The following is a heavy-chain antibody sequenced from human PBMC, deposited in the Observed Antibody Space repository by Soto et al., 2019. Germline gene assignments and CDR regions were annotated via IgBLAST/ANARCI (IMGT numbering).Heavy chain of an antibody. Sequence: SETLSLTCTVSNGSISSHYWSWIRQPPGKGLEWIGYIYSSGSTIYSPSLKSRVTISVDTSKNQFSLKLSSVTAADTAVYYCARLRTTFAISGQGTLVTVSS. J-gene: IGHJ3*02. D-gene: IGHD1-1*01. CDR2: IYSSGST. CDR3: ARLRTTFAI. V-gene: IGHV4-59*11. CDR1: NGSISSHY.